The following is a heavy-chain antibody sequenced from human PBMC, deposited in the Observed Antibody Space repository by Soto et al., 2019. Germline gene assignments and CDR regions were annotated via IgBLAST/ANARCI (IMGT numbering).Heavy chain of an antibody. Sequence: PGESLKISCAASGFTFSSYSMNWVRQAPGKGLEWVSSISSSSSYIYYADSVKGRFTISRDNAKNSLYLQMNSLRAEDTAVYYCAMDSGSHTWVFDYWGQGTLVTVPS. V-gene: IGHV3-21*01. CDR1: GFTFSSYS. CDR3: AMDSGSHTWVFDY. J-gene: IGHJ4*02. CDR2: ISSSSSYI. D-gene: IGHD1-26*01.